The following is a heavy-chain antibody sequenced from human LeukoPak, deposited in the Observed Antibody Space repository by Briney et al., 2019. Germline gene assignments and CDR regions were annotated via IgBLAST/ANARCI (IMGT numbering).Heavy chain of an antibody. CDR1: GGTFSSYA. V-gene: IGHV1-69*05. Sequence: VASVKVSSKASGGTFSSYAISWVRQAPGQGLEWMGGIIPIFGTANYAQKLQGRVTMTTDTSTNTAYMELRSLRSDDTAVYYCARDQYYDSKGWFDPWGQGTLVTVSS. D-gene: IGHD3-22*01. J-gene: IGHJ5*02. CDR3: ARDQYYDSKGWFDP. CDR2: IIPIFGTA.